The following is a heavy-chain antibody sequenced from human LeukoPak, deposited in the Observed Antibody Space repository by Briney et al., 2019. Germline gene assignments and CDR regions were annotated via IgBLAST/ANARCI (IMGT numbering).Heavy chain of an antibody. CDR2: INPNSGGT. Sequence: ASVTVSCKASDYAFTDYYLHWVRQAPGQGLEWMGCINPNSGGTNYAQRFQGRVTMTRDTSISTAYMELSRLRSDDTAVYYCARTEWLFPRDSFDYWGQGTLVTVSS. V-gene: IGHV1-2*02. D-gene: IGHD3-3*01. J-gene: IGHJ4*02. CDR1: DYAFTDYY. CDR3: ARTEWLFPRDSFDY.